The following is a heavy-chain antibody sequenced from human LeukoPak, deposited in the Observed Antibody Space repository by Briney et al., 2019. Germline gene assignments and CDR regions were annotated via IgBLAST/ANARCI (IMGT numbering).Heavy chain of an antibody. D-gene: IGHD3-16*01. CDR2: IYYSGST. V-gene: IGHV4-59*01. CDR3: ARADYGSLDY. CDR1: GGSISSYY. Sequence: PSETLSLTCTVSGGSISSYYWSWIRQPPAKGLEWIGYIYYSGSTNHNPSLQSRVTISVDTSKNQFSLKLSSVTAADTAVYYCARADYGSLDYWGQGTLVTVSS. J-gene: IGHJ4*02.